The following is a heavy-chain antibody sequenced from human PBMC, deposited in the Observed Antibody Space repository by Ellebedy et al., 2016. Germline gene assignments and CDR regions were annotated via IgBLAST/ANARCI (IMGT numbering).Heavy chain of an antibody. Sequence: GESLKISXAASGFTFSSYAMSWVRQAPGKGLEWVSAISGSGGSTYYADSVKGRFTISRDNSKNTLYLQMNSLRAEDTAVYYCAKDLSSGPTGDYFDYWGQGTLVTVSS. CDR1: GFTFSSYA. V-gene: IGHV3-23*01. CDR2: ISGSGGST. J-gene: IGHJ4*02. D-gene: IGHD6-19*01. CDR3: AKDLSSGPTGDYFDY.